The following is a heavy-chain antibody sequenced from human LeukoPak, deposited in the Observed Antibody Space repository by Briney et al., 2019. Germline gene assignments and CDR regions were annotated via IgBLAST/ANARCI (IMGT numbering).Heavy chain of an antibody. CDR1: GFTFSSYG. J-gene: IGHJ4*02. D-gene: IGHD1-26*01. CDR3: AKASGSYPWG. Sequence: GRSLRLSCAASGFTFSSYGMHWVRQAPGKGLEWVAVVSYDGSNKYYADSVKGRFTISRDNSKNTLYLQMNSLRAEDTAVYYCAKASGSYPWGWGQGTLVTVSS. V-gene: IGHV3-30*18. CDR2: VSYDGSNK.